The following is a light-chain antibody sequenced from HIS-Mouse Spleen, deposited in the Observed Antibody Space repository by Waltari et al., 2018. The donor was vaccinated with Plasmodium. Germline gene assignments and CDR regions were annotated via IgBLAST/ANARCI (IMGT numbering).Light chain of an antibody. Sequence: QSVLTQPPSASGPPGQRVTISCSGSISSIGSNTVNWYQQLPGTAPELSRYSNKPRLSGVPDPVAGSKSGTTASLAISGLQSEEEAAYYCAAWDDSLNGVVFAGGTKLTVL. V-gene: IGLV1-44*01. CDR2: SNK. CDR3: AAWDDSLNGVV. CDR1: ISSIGSNT. J-gene: IGLJ2*01.